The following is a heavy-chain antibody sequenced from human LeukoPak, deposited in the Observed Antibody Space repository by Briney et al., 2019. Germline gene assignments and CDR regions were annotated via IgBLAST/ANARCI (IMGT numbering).Heavy chain of an antibody. CDR3: AKRGVTRTYYFDW. J-gene: IGHJ4*02. CDR2: IHSDGSST. Sequence: GGSLRLSCASSGFTFSSYWMHWVRQAPGKGLVWVSRIHSDGSSTSYADSVKGRFTISRDNSKNTLYLQMNSLRAEDTAVYYCAKRGVTRTYYFDWWGQGTLVTVSS. CDR1: GFTFSSYW. D-gene: IGHD1-1*01. V-gene: IGHV3-74*01.